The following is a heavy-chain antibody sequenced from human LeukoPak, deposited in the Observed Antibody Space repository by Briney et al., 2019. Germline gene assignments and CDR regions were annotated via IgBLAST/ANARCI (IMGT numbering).Heavy chain of an antibody. CDR2: ISSSGGRT. CDR1: GFTLSNSA. CDR3: AKRGYHDCSGNYYWAAFHI. J-gene: IGHJ3*02. Sequence: PGGSLRLSCVVSGFTLSNSAMNWVRQAPGKGLEWVSGISSSGGRTFNADSVKGRFTISRDNSKNTLYLQMDSLRAEDTAVYYCAKRGYHDCSGNYYWAAFHIWGQGTLVTVSS. V-gene: IGHV3-23*01. D-gene: IGHD3-22*01.